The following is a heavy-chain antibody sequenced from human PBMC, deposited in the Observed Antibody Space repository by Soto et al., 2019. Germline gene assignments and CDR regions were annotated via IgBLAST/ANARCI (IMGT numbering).Heavy chain of an antibody. CDR2: VSSSGST. CDR3: ASGFYDSRGYSEAFDI. D-gene: IGHD3-22*01. V-gene: IGHV4-59*01. CDR1: GGSISGDH. J-gene: IGHJ3*02. Sequence: SETLSLTCTVSGGSISGDHWNWIRQPPGKGLEWIAYVSSSGSTKYNPSLKSRVTISIDTTKNQFSLRLSSVTAADTAVYYCASGFYDSRGYSEAFDIWGQGTKVTVSS.